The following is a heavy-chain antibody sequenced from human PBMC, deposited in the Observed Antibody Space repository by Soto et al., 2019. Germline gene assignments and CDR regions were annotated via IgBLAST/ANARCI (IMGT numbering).Heavy chain of an antibody. J-gene: IGHJ3*02. CDR2: INSDGSST. Sequence: GGSLRLSCAASGFTFSSYWMHWVRQAPGKGLVWVSRINSDGSSTSYADSVKGRFTISRDNAKNTLYLQMNSLRAEDTAVYYCARGYCTNGVCYTDAFDIWGQGTMVTVSS. CDR3: ARGYCTNGVCYTDAFDI. CDR1: GFTFSSYW. V-gene: IGHV3-74*01. D-gene: IGHD2-8*01.